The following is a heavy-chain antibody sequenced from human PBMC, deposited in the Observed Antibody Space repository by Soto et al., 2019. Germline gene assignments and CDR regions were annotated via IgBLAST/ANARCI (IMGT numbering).Heavy chain of an antibody. Sequence: ASVTVSCKASGYTSADFGSSWVRQAPGQGLEWMGWVSGNNGASNPAPKVQGRITMTLDTSTGVSYMALRSLRSDDTAIYYCVRDQKYFRVNGNWFDSWGQGTLVNV. CDR3: VRDQKYFRVNGNWFDS. V-gene: IGHV1-18*04. CDR2: VSGNNGAS. J-gene: IGHJ5*01. CDR1: GYTSADFG. D-gene: IGHD2-2*01.